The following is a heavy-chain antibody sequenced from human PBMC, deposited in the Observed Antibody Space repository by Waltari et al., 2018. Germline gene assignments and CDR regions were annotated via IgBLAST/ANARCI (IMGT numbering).Heavy chain of an antibody. D-gene: IGHD4-17*01. CDR1: GFTFSGYW. CDR2: YKGDWRKP. CDR3: VRGGGTYGDWDY. Sequence: EVPLVESGGGLVQPGGSLRLSCAASGFTFSGYWMHWVRQAPGKGLVWVSRYKGDWRKPDFAESVKGRINNPRDKGKENMLLAKNSFKGEGHGVYYWVRGGGTYGDWDYWGLGTLVTVSS. V-gene: IGHV3-74*01. J-gene: IGHJ4*02.